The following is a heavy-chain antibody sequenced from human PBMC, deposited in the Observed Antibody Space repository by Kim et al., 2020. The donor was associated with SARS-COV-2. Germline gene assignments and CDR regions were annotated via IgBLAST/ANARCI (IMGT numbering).Heavy chain of an antibody. V-gene: IGHV3-43*02. CDR2: ISGDGGST. CDR1: GFTFDDYA. Sequence: GGSLRLSCAASGFTFDDYAMHWVRQAPGKGLEWVSLISGDGGSTYYADSVKGRFTISRDNSKNSLYLQMNSLRTEDTALYYCAKDIGPPKLRYFDWWTYYYYGMDVWGQGTTVTVSS. CDR3: AKDIGPPKLRYFDWWTYYYYGMDV. D-gene: IGHD3-9*01. J-gene: IGHJ6*02.